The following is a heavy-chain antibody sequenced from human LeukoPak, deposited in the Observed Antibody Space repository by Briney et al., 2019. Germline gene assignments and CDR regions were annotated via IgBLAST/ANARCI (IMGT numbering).Heavy chain of an antibody. CDR3: AREYLWKSTSFSDY. Sequence: ASVKVSCKASGYTFTSYAMNWVRHATGQGLEWMGWVNTNTGNPTYAQGFPGRFVSSSDTSFSTAYLQISSLKAEATAVYFCAREYLWKSTSFSDYWGQGTLVTVSS. D-gene: IGHD2-2*01. J-gene: IGHJ4*02. CDR2: VNTNTGNP. V-gene: IGHV7-4-1*02. CDR1: GYTFTSYA.